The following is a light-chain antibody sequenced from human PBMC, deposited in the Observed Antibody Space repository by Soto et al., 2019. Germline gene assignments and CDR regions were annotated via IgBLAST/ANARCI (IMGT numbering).Light chain of an antibody. J-gene: IGKJ1*01. Sequence: EIVLTQSPGTLSLSPGEGATLSCRASQSVSSSYLAWYQQRPGQAPRLIIYTASSRATGIPDRFSGSGSGTDFTLTISRLEPEDFAVYHCQHYNSWPRTWTFGQGTKVDI. CDR2: TAS. CDR3: QHYNSWPRTWT. V-gene: IGKV3-20*01. CDR1: QSVSSSY.